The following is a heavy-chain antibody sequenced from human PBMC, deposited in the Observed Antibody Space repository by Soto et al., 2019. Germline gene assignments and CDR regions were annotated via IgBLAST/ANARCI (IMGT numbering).Heavy chain of an antibody. Sequence: SETLSLTCTVSGDSISNGDYYWSWIRQPPGRGLEWIGYIDSSGSTYYNPSLKSRLTMSVDMSKNQFSLRLTSVTAADTAVYYCASRYLYWGQGTTVTVSS. CDR3: ASRYLY. J-gene: IGHJ6*02. CDR2: IDSSGST. D-gene: IGHD3-16*02. CDR1: GDSISNGDYY. V-gene: IGHV4-30-4*01.